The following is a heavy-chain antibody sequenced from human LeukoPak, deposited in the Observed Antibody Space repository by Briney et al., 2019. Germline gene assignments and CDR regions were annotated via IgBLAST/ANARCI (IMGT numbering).Heavy chain of an antibody. V-gene: IGHV1-2*02. CDR2: INPNSGGT. CDR1: GYTFTGYY. Sequence: ASVKVSCKASGYTFTGYYMHWVRQAPGQGLEWMGWINPNSGGTNYAQKFQGRVTMTRDTSISTAYMELSRLRSDDTAVYYCSIFGVVIANFDSWGQGTLVTVSS. D-gene: IGHD3-3*01. J-gene: IGHJ4*02. CDR3: SIFGVVIANFDS.